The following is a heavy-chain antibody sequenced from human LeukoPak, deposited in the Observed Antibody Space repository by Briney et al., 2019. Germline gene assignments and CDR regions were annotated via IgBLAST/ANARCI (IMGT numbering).Heavy chain of an antibody. Sequence: SQTLSLTCTVPGGSISSGGYYWSWLRQHPGKGLEWIGYIYYSGSTYYNPSLKSRVTISVDTSKNQFSLKLSSVTAADTAVYYCARTQEIVVVPAAPYFDYWGQGTLVTVSS. D-gene: IGHD2-2*01. CDR2: IYYSGST. CDR1: GGSISSGGYY. CDR3: ARTQEIVVVPAAPYFDY. V-gene: IGHV4-31*03. J-gene: IGHJ4*02.